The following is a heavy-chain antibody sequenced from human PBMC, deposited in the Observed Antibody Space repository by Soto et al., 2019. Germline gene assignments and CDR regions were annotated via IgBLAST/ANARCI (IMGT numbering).Heavy chain of an antibody. CDR2: IYYSGST. CDR1: GGSISSYY. J-gene: IGHJ5*02. CDR3: ARSLNYDILTGSDNWFDP. D-gene: IGHD3-9*01. Sequence: PSETLSLTCTVSGGSISSYYWSWIRQPPGKGLEWIGYIYYSGSTNYNPSLKSRVTISVDTSKNQFSLKLSSVTAADTAVYYCARSLNYDILTGSDNWFDPWGQGTLVTVSS. V-gene: IGHV4-59*08.